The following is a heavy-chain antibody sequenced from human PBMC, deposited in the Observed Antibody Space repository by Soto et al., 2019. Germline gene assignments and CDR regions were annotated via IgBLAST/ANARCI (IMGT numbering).Heavy chain of an antibody. J-gene: IGHJ6*02. CDR3: ARSLGLEYYYGMDV. Sequence: QVQLVQSGAEVKKPGSSVMVSCKASGGTFSTYAISWVRQAPGQGLEWMGGIIPIFGTASYAQKFQGRVTITADESTSTGYMELRSLTSEDTAVYYCARSLGLEYYYGMDVWGQGTTVTVSS. V-gene: IGHV1-69*12. D-gene: IGHD1-1*01. CDR2: IIPIFGTA. CDR1: GGTFSTYA.